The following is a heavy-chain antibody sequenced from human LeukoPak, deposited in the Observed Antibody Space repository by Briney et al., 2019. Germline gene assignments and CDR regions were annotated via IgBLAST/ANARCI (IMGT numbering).Heavy chain of an antibody. Sequence: PGRSLRLSCAASGFTFSSYGMHWVRQAPGKGLEWVAVIWYDGSNKYYADSVKGRFTISRDNAKNSLYLQMNSLRAEDTALYYCAKDAMIVVVTGAFDIWGQGTMVTVSS. CDR1: GFTFSSYG. V-gene: IGHV3-33*03. D-gene: IGHD3-22*01. CDR2: IWYDGSNK. CDR3: AKDAMIVVVTGAFDI. J-gene: IGHJ3*02.